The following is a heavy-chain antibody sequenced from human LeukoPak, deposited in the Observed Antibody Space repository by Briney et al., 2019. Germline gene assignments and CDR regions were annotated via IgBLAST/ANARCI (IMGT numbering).Heavy chain of an antibody. CDR2: INHSGST. V-gene: IGHV4-34*01. J-gene: IGHJ4*02. D-gene: IGHD3-3*01. CDR1: GGSFSGYY. CDR3: ARTRYDFWSGYEKTIDY. Sequence: SETLSLTCAVYGGSFSGYYWSWIRQPPGKGLEWIGEINHSGSTNYNPSLESRVTISVDTSKNQFSLKLSSVTAADTAVYYCARTRYDFWSGYEKTIDYWGQGTLVTVSS.